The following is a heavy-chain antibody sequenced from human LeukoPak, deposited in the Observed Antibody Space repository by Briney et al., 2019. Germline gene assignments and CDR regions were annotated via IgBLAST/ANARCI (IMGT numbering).Heavy chain of an antibody. J-gene: IGHJ3*02. V-gene: IGHV4-39*01. CDR2: IYYSGST. CDR1: GGSISSSSYY. CDR3: ARLNVVIGAFDI. D-gene: IGHD3-22*01. Sequence: PSETLSLTCTVSGGSISSSSYYWGWIRQPPGTGLEWIGSIYYSGSTYYNPSLKSRVTISVDTSKNQFSLKLSSVTAADTAVYYCARLNVVIGAFDIWGQGTMVTVSS.